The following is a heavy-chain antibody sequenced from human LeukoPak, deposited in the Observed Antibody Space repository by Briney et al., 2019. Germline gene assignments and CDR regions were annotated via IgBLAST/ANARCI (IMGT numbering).Heavy chain of an antibody. CDR3: ASLTPAINYFDSTGYYPEY. CDR1: GGSIISTSYY. D-gene: IGHD3-22*01. V-gene: IGHV4-39*07. CDR2: MYYSGST. Sequence: SETLSLTCTVSGGSIISTSYYWGWIRQPPGKGLEWIGSMYYSGSTYFNPSLKSRVTISVDTSKNQFSLKLSSVTAADTAMYYCASLTPAINYFDSTGYYPEYWGQGTLVIVS. J-gene: IGHJ4*02.